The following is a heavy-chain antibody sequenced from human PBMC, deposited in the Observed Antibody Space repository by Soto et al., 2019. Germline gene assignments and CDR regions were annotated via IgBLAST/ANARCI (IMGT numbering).Heavy chain of an antibody. CDR2: ISSGGSMI. CDR1: GFTFSNYD. D-gene: IGHD6-13*01. J-gene: IGHJ4*02. V-gene: IGHV3-48*03. CDR3: ARDGAAGGTPLGY. Sequence: EVQLVESGGGLVQPGGSLRLSCAASGFTFSNYDMNWVRQAPGKGLEWVSYISSGGSMIYYADYVKGRFTISRDNAKNALYLQMNSLRAEDTAVYHCARDGAAGGTPLGYWGQGTLVTGSS.